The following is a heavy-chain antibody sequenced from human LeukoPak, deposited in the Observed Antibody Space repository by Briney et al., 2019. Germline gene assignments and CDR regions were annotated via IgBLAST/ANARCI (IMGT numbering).Heavy chain of an antibody. V-gene: IGHV4-59*08. CDR1: GGSISSYY. Sequence: SETLSLTCTVSGGSISSYYWSWIRQPPGKGLEWIGYIYYSGSTNYNPSLKSRVTISVDTSKNQFSLKLSSVTAADTAVYYCANSSPGSSGYYGVDYWGQGTLVTVSS. CDR3: ANSSPGSSGYYGVDY. D-gene: IGHD3-22*01. CDR2: IYYSGST. J-gene: IGHJ4*02.